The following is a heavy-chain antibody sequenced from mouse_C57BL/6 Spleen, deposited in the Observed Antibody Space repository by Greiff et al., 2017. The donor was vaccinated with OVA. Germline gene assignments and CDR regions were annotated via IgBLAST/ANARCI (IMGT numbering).Heavy chain of an antibody. Sequence: QVQLQQPGAELVKPGASVKLSCKASGYTFTSYWMQWVKQRPGQGLEWIGEIDPSDSYTNYNQKFKGKATLTVDTSSSTAYMQLSSLTSEDSAVYYCARRVYYDYHGWFAYWGQGTLVTVSA. D-gene: IGHD2-4*01. CDR2: IDPSDSYT. J-gene: IGHJ3*01. CDR1: GYTFTSYW. V-gene: IGHV1-50*01. CDR3: ARRVYYDYHGWFAY.